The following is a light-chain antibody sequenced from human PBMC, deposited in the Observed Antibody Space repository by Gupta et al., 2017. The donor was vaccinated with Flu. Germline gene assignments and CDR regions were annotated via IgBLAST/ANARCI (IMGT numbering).Light chain of an antibody. CDR1: SSDVGGYNY. CDR3: SSDTSSSTYV. J-gene: IGLJ1*01. Sequence: QSALTQPASVSGSPGPSITISCTGTSSDVGGYNYVSWYQQHPSKAPKLMIYEVSNRPSGVSNRFSGSKSGNTASLTISGLQAEDEADYYCSSDTSSSTYVFGTGTKVTVL. V-gene: IGLV2-14*01. CDR2: EVS.